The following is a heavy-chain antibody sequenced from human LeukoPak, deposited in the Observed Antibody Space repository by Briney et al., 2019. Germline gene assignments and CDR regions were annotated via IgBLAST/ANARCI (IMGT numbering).Heavy chain of an antibody. CDR1: EFTFVRYA. Sequence: GGSLRLSCAASEFTFVRYAMYWVRQAPGKGLEWVSYISSSRFKIGYADSVKGRFTISRDNSTNSLYLQMDSLRVEDTAVYYCVRDPSYGSSWYYYMDVWGKGTTVTVS. D-gene: IGHD6-13*01. CDR2: ISSSRFKI. CDR3: VRDPSYGSSWYYYMDV. V-gene: IGHV3-48*04. J-gene: IGHJ6*03.